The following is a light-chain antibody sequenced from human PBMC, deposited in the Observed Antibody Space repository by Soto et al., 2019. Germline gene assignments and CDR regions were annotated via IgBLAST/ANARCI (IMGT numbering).Light chain of an antibody. CDR1: LSVGSN. CDR2: SVS. J-gene: IGKJ2*01. V-gene: IGKV3-15*01. Sequence: EIVMTQSPATLSVSPGERATLSCRASLSVGSNLAWYQQKPGQAPRLLIYSVSTRANGIPARFSGSGSGAEFTLTITSLQSEDFAIYYCQQYSDWPPYTFGKGTKVDIK. CDR3: QQYSDWPPYT.